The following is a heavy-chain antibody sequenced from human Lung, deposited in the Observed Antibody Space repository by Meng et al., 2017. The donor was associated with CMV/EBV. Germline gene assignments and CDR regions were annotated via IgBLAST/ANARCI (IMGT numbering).Heavy chain of an antibody. CDR1: GYTFTGYY. CDR2: INPNSGGT. V-gene: IGHV1-2*02. Sequence: ASVXVSXKASGYTFTGYYMHWVRQAPGQGLEWMGWINPNSGGTNYAQKFQGRVTMTRDTSISTAYMELSRLRSDDTAVYYCARAGRYCSSTSCYNEDYYYYYGMDVXGHGXTVTVSS. J-gene: IGHJ6*02. D-gene: IGHD2-2*02. CDR3: ARAGRYCSSTSCYNEDYYYYYGMDV.